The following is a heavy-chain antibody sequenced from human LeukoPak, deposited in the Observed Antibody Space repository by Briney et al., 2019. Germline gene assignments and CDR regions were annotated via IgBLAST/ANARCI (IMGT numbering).Heavy chain of an antibody. CDR2: IWHDKTDK. V-gene: IGHV3-33*01. Sequence: GGSLRLSCAASGFIFTTYGAHWVRQAPGKGLEWVAVIWHDKTDKYYADSVKGRFTISRDNSKNALYLQMDSLRVEDTAVYYCARGRDLPAFDLWGQGTLVTVSS. J-gene: IGHJ3*01. CDR3: ARGRDLPAFDL. CDR1: GFIFTTYG. D-gene: IGHD3-10*01.